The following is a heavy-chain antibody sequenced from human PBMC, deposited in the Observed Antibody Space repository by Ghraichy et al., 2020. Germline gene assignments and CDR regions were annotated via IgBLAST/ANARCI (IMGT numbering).Heavy chain of an antibody. CDR1: GGSISSYY. J-gene: IGHJ6*03. V-gene: IGHV4-34*01. D-gene: IGHD3-9*01. CDR2: INHSGST. CDR3: ARRGRYFAPNYYSYMDV. Sequence: SETLSLTCTVSGGSISSYYWSLIRQPPGKGLEWIGEINHSGSTNYNPSLKSRVTISVYTSKNQFSLKLSSVTAADTAVYYCARRGRYFAPNYYSYMDVWGKGTTVTVSS.